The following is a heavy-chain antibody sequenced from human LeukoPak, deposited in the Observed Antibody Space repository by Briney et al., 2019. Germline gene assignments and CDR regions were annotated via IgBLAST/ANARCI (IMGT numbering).Heavy chain of an antibody. Sequence: ETLSLTCTVSGGSISGYYWSWIRQPPAKGLEWIGQIYYSGSTNYNPSLKSRVTISVDTSKNQFSLNLSSVTAADKAVYYCAGGSYHTYEYWGQGTLVTVSS. D-gene: IGHD1-26*01. V-gene: IGHV4-59*01. CDR2: IYYSGST. CDR1: GGSISGYY. CDR3: AGGSYHTYEY. J-gene: IGHJ4*02.